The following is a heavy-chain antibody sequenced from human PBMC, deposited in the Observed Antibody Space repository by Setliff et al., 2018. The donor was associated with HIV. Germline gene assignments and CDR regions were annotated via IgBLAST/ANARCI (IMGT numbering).Heavy chain of an antibody. CDR3: ATDLHWAFDY. D-gene: IGHD7-27*01. V-gene: IGHV3-48*01. Sequence: PVGSLRLSCAASGFTFSDYPMNWVRQAPGKGLEWVSHIYPDSNNIDYTDSVKGRFTISRDNAKNSLYLQMNSLGAEDAAVYYCATDLHWAFDYWGQGSLVTVSS. CDR1: GFTFSDYP. CDR2: IYPDSNNI. J-gene: IGHJ4*02.